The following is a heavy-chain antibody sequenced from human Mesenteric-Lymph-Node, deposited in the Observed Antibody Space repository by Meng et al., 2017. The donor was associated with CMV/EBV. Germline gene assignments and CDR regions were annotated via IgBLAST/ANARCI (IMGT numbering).Heavy chain of an antibody. D-gene: IGHD6-6*01. Sequence: GGSLRLSCAASGFTFSSYTMDWVRQAPGKGLEWVSSISSSGSYMYYADSVKGRFSISRDNAKNSLYLQMNSLRAEDTAVYYCARGGLYSSLSNFDYWGQGTLVTISS. J-gene: IGHJ4*02. CDR3: ARGGLYSSLSNFDY. CDR1: GFTFSSYT. CDR2: ISSSGSYM. V-gene: IGHV3-21*01.